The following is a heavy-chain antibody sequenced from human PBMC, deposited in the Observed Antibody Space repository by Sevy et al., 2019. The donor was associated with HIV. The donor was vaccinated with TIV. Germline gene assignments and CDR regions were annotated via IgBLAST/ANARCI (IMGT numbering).Heavy chain of an antibody. D-gene: IGHD3-22*01. J-gene: IGHJ4*02. CDR3: TRGYYYDSSGYSDY. V-gene: IGHV3-49*03. Sequence: GGSLRLSCTGSGFTFGDYAMSWFRQAPGMGLEWVGFIRSKDYCGATEYAASVKGRFTISRDDSKSIADLQMNSLKTEDTAVYYCTRGYYYDSSGYSDYWGRGTLVTVSS. CDR1: GFTFGDYA. CDR2: IRSKDYCGAT.